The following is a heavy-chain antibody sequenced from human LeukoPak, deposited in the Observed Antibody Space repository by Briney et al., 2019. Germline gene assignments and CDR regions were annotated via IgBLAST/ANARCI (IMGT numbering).Heavy chain of an antibody. CDR3: ARETLDGAVAYDY. CDR1: GYTFTTYD. V-gene: IGHV1-8*03. CDR2: MNPNSGYT. Sequence: ASVKVSCKASGYTFTTYDINWVRQATGQGLEWMGWMNPNSGYTGYAQKFQGRVTITRDTSISTAYMELSSLRSEDTAVYYCARETLDGAVAYDYWGQGTLVTVSS. D-gene: IGHD6-19*01. J-gene: IGHJ4*02.